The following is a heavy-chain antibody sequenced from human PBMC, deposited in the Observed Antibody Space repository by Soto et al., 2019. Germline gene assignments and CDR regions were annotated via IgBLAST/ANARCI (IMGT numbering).Heavy chain of an antibody. CDR2: IYHSGST. V-gene: IGHV4-59*12. CDR1: GGSISSYY. D-gene: IGHD3-22*01. Sequence: SETLSLTCTVSGGSISSYYWSWIRQPPGKGLEWIGYIYHSGSTLYNPSLKSRVTISVDKSKNQFSLKLSSVTAADTAVYYCARGGVDYYDSSGYYFSPYYFDYWGQGTLVTVSS. J-gene: IGHJ4*02. CDR3: ARGGVDYYDSSGYYFSPYYFDY.